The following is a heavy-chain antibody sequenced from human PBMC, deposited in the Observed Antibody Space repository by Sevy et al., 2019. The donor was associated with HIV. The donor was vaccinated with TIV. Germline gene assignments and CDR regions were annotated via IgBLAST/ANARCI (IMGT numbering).Heavy chain of an antibody. CDR1: GGSFSGYY. J-gene: IGHJ6*02. CDR2: INHSGST. Sequence: SETLSLTCAVYGGSFSGYYWSWIRQPPGKGLEWSAEINHSGSTNYNPSLKSRVTISLDTSKNQFFLNLSSVTAADTAVYYCARVVDRRGYSYYYGMDVWGQGTTVTVSS. D-gene: IGHD2-15*01. V-gene: IGHV4-34*01. CDR3: ARVVDRRGYSYYYGMDV.